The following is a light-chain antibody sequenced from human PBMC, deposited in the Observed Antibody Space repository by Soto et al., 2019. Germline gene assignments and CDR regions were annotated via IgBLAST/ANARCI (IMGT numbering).Light chain of an antibody. V-gene: IGKV1-12*01. CDR2: AAS. CDR1: EDISTW. J-gene: IGKJ5*01. CDR3: QHADSFPLIT. Sequence: DIQMTQSPSSVSASVGDRVTITFRSSEDISTWLAWYQQKPGKAPKLLIYAASSLQSGVPSRFSGSGSGTDFTLTISSLQPEDFATYYCQHADSFPLITFGQGTHWRL.